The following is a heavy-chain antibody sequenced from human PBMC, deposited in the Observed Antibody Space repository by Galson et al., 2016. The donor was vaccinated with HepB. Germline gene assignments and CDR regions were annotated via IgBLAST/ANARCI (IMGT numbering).Heavy chain of an antibody. V-gene: IGHV3-23*01. CDR1: TFTFSSYA. CDR2: ISGSGSTT. CDR3: AKHLESGYSYGSLDAFDI. Sequence: SLRLSCAASTFTFSSYAMSWVRQAPGKGLEWVSTISGSGSTTYYADSVKGRFTVSRDNFKNTLYLQMNSLRAEDTAVYYCAKHLESGYSYGSLDAFDIWGQGTRVTVSS. J-gene: IGHJ3*02. D-gene: IGHD5-18*01.